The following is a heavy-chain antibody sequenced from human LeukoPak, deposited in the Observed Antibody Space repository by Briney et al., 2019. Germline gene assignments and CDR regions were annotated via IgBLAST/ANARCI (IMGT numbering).Heavy chain of an antibody. CDR3: AAAPGGYGSGSYRSYFDY. Sequence: PGGSLRLSCAASGFTFSSYWMSWVRQAPGKGLEWVANIKQDGSEKYYVDSVEGRFTISRDNAKNSLYLQMNSLRAEDTAVYYCAAAPGGYGSGSYRSYFDYWGQGTLVTVSS. V-gene: IGHV3-7*01. D-gene: IGHD3-10*01. J-gene: IGHJ4*02. CDR1: GFTFSSYW. CDR2: IKQDGSEK.